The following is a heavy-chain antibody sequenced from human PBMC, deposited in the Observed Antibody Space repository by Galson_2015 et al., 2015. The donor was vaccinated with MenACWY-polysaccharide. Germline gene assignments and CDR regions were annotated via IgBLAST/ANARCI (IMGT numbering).Heavy chain of an antibody. D-gene: IGHD2-21*02. CDR2: ISAYNGNT. J-gene: IGHJ4*02. V-gene: IGHV1-18*01. CDR1: GYTFTSYG. CDR3: ARERRGGDWGYFDY. Sequence: SVKVSCKASGYTFTSYGISWVRQAPGQGLEWMGWISAYNGNTNYAQKLQGRVTMTTDTSTSTAYMELRSLRSDDTAVYCCARERRGGDWGYFDYWGQGTLVTVSS.